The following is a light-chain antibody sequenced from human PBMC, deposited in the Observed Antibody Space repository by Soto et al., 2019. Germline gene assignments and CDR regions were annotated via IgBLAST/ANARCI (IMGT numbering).Light chain of an antibody. J-gene: IGLJ1*01. Sequence: QSALTQPASVSGSPGQSIIISCTGTSSDVGTYNYVSWYQQHPGKAPKLIIYDVSNRPSGVSNRFSGSKSGNTASLTTSGLQAEDEADYYCSSYTSSSTLYVFATGTKLTVL. CDR3: SSYTSSSTLYV. V-gene: IGLV2-14*03. CDR1: SSDVGTYNY. CDR2: DVS.